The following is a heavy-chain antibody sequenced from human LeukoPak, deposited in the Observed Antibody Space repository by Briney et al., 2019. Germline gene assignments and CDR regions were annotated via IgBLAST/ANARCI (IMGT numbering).Heavy chain of an antibody. V-gene: IGHV3-7*03. CDR3: ARSIPYGTTWCGRSDY. Sequence: QTGGSLRLSCAASGFPFSSYSMTWVRQAPGKGREWVANIKPDGTTKFYVDSVKGRFTISRDNALNSLYLQMNSLRAEDTAIYYCARSIPYGTTWCGRSDYWGQGTLVTVSS. CDR1: GFPFSSYS. D-gene: IGHD6-13*01. CDR2: IKPDGTTK. J-gene: IGHJ4*02.